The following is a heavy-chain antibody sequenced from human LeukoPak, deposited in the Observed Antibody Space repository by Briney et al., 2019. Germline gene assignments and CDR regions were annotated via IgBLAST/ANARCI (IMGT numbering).Heavy chain of an antibody. V-gene: IGHV3-30*04. CDR3: AKDRAAAGYYFDY. J-gene: IGHJ4*02. Sequence: GGSLRLSCTASGFTFSSYPMHWVRQAPGKGLEWVAVIGYDGVDKFYTDSVKGRFTISRDDSKSTLYLQMNSLRAEDTAVYYCAKDRAAAGYYFDYWGQGTLVTVSS. D-gene: IGHD6-13*01. CDR1: GFTFSSYP. CDR2: IGYDGVDK.